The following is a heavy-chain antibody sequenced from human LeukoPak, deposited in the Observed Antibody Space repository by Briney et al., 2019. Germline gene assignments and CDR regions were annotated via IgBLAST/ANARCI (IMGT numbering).Heavy chain of an antibody. CDR1: GGSISSSSYY. D-gene: IGHD2-8*01. CDR2: IYYSGST. J-gene: IGHJ5*02. V-gene: IGHV4-39*07. CDR3: ARRVGFVLIRYNWFDP. Sequence: PSETLSLTCTVSGGSISSSSYYWGWIRQPPGTGLEWIGSIYYSGSTYYNPSLKSRVTISVDTSKNQFSLKLSSVTAADTAVYYCARRVGFVLIRYNWFDPWGQGTLVTVSS.